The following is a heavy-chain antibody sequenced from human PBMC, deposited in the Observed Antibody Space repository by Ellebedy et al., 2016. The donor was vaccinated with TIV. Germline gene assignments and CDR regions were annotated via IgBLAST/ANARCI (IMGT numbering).Heavy chain of an antibody. V-gene: IGHV3-7*01. J-gene: IGHJ4*02. CDR2: IKDDGSGD. CDR1: GFTFSNFW. Sequence: GESLKISCEASGFTFSNFWMNWVRQVPGKGLEWVATIKDDGSGDYYLDSVKGRSTISRDTSKNTLYLQVNSLRAEDTAVYYCARGRGYHGVGADYFDQWGQGTLVTVSS. D-gene: IGHD3-16*01. CDR3: ARGRGYHGVGADYFDQ.